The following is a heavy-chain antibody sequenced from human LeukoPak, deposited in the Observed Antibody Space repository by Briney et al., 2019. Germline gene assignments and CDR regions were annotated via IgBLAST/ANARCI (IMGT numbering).Heavy chain of an antibody. CDR1: GYTFTGYY. Sequence: GASVKVSCKASGYTFTGYYMHWVRQAPGQGLEWMRWINPNSGGTNYAQKFQGRVTMTRDTSISTAYMELSRLRSDDTAVYYCARAHFAEELIMDVWGKGTTVTVSS. D-gene: IGHD1-7*01. V-gene: IGHV1-2*02. CDR2: INPNSGGT. CDR3: ARAHFAEELIMDV. J-gene: IGHJ6*04.